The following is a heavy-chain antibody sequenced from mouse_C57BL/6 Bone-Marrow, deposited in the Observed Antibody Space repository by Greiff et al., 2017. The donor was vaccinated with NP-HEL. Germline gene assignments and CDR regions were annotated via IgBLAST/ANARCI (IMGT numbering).Heavy chain of an antibody. V-gene: IGHV14-3*01. D-gene: IGHD2-4*01. CDR3: ARGARGYDYDGGVDV. J-gene: IGHJ1*03. Sequence: VQLQQSVAELVRPGASVKLSCTASGFNIKNTYMHWVKQRPEQVLEWIGRIDPANGNTKYAPKFQGKATITADTSSNTAYLQLSSLTSEDTAIYYCARGARGYDYDGGVDVWGTGTTVTVSS. CDR2: IDPANGNT. CDR1: GFNIKNTY.